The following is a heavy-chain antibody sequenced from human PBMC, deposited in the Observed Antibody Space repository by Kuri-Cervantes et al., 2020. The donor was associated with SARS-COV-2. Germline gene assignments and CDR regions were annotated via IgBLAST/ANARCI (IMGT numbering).Heavy chain of an antibody. CDR2: VSWNSGSI. V-gene: IGHV3-9*01. CDR3: ARNDFWSGYYLDY. J-gene: IGHJ4*02. Sequence: SLKISGAASGFTFSSYGMHWVRQAPGKGLEWVSGVSWNSGSIGYADSVKGRFTISRDNAKNSLYLQMNSLRAEDTAVYYCARNDFWSGYYLDYWGQGTLVTVSS. CDR1: GFTFSSYG. D-gene: IGHD3-3*01.